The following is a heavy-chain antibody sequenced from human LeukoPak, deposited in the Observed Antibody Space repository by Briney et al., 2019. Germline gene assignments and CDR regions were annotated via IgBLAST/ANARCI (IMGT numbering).Heavy chain of an antibody. CDR2: INHSGST. CDR3: AGYYYDSSGYYLDY. D-gene: IGHD3-22*01. V-gene: IGHV4-34*01. Sequence: PSETLSLTCAVYGGSFSGYYWSWIRQPPGKGLEWIGEINHSGSTNYNPSLKGRVTISVDTSKNQFSLKLSSVTAADTAVYYCAGYYYDSSGYYLDYWGQGTLVTVSS. CDR1: GGSFSGYY. J-gene: IGHJ4*02.